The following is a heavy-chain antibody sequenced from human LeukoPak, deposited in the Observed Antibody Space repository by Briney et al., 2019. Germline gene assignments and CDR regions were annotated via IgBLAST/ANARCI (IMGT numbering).Heavy chain of an antibody. CDR3: AKQLGYCSDGSCYFPY. V-gene: IGHV3-23*01. CDR2: ISNNGGYT. J-gene: IGHJ4*02. Sequence: GGSLRLSCAASGFTFSSSAMSWVHQAPGKGLEWVSAISNNGGYTYYADSVQGRFTISRDNSKSTLCLQMNSLRAEDTAVYYCAKQLGYCSDGSCYFPYWGQGTLVTVSS. D-gene: IGHD2-15*01. CDR1: GFTFSSSA.